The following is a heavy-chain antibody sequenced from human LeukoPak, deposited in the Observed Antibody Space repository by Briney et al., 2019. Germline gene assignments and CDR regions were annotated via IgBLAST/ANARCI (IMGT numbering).Heavy chain of an antibody. V-gene: IGHV3-21*01. Sequence: GGSLRLSCAASGFTFSSYSMNWVRQAPGKGLEWVSSISSTSSYIYYADSMKGRFTISRDNAENSLYLQMNSLRAEDTAVYYCARNLGYGYFDYWGQGTLVTVSS. CDR2: ISSTSSYI. D-gene: IGHD5-18*01. CDR1: GFTFSSYS. CDR3: ARNLGYGYFDY. J-gene: IGHJ4*02.